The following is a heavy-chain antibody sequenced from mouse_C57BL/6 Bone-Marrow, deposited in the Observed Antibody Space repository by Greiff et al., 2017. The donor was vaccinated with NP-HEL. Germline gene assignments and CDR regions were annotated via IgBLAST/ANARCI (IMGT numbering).Heavy chain of an antibody. CDR3: ARGLGPWFAY. Sequence: QVQLQQSGAELARPGASVKLSCKASGYTFTSYGISWVKQRTGQGLEWIGEIYPRSGNTYYNEKFKGKATLTADKSSSTAYMELRSLTSEDSAVYFCARGLGPWFAYWGQGTLVTVSA. CDR2: IYPRSGNT. J-gene: IGHJ3*01. CDR1: GYTFTSYG. V-gene: IGHV1-81*01. D-gene: IGHD4-1*01.